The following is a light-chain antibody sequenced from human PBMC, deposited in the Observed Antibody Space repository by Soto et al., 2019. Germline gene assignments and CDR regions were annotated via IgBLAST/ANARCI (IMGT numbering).Light chain of an antibody. CDR1: QSVSSY. V-gene: IGKV3-11*01. Sequence: EIELTQSPGTLSLSPGERATLSCRASQSVSSYLAWYQQKPGQAPRLLIYDASHRATGIPARFSGSGSGTDVTLTISSLVPEDFAVYHCQQRSNWPRTFGQGTKVDIK. CDR2: DAS. CDR3: QQRSNWPRT. J-gene: IGKJ1*01.